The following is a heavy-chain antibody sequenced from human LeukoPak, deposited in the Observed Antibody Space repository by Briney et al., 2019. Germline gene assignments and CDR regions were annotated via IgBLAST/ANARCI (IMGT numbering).Heavy chain of an antibody. V-gene: IGHV4-34*01. D-gene: IGHD3-16*01. CDR3: VRPVWCSATICTGPFDV. J-gene: IGHJ4*02. Sequence: PSETLSLTCAVYGESFRHYYWTWIRQTPAKGLEWIGEIDYLGRTSYNPSLKSRLTISVDTSKNQFSLRLFSITAADTAVYYCVRPVWCSATICTGPFDVWGQGTLVAVSS. CDR2: IDYLGRT. CDR1: GESFRHYY.